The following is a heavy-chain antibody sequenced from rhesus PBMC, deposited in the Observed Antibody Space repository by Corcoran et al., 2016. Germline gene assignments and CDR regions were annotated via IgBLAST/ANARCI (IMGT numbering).Heavy chain of an antibody. Sequence: QVKLQQWGEGLVKPSETLSLTCAVYGGSISGYYYWSWIRQAPGKGLEWIGNIEGNVARTNHDPSRNNRGTIEKDTSKKQCSLTLSSVTAADTAVYYCATVLVVVAPGDPTDYWGQGVLVTVSS. J-gene: IGHJ4*01. V-gene: IGHV4-73*01. CDR2: IEGNVART. CDR3: ATVLVVVAPGDPTDY. D-gene: IGHD2-21*01. CDR1: GGSISGYYY.